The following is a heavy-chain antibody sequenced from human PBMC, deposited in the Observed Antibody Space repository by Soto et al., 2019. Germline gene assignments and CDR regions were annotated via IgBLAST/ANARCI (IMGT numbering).Heavy chain of an antibody. Sequence: DVQLVESGGGSIQPGGSLRLSCAAFGLTVSGKKYLAWVRQAPGQGLEWLSGLYDVDGTYYADSVKGRFTVSRDSSKSVVYLQLNSLRPDVTAVYFCASGRLQEHAYDIWGLGTAVTVSS. D-gene: IGHD2-21*02. V-gene: IGHV3-53*01. CDR3: ASGRLQEHAYDI. J-gene: IGHJ3*02. CDR2: LYDVDGT. CDR1: GLTVSGKKY.